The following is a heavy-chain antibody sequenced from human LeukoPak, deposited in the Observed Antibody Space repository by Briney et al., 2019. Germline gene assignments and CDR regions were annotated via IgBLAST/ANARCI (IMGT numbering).Heavy chain of an antibody. V-gene: IGHV3-23*01. CDR1: GFTFSSYA. J-gene: IGHJ4*02. CDR2: ISGSGGST. D-gene: IGHD3-22*01. Sequence: GGSLRLSCAASGFTFSSYAMSWVRQAPGKGLELVSAISGSGGSTYYADSVKGRFTISRDNSKNTLYLQMNSLRAEDTAVYYCAKAYTYYYDSSGYYFDYWGQGTLVTVSS. CDR3: AKAYTYYYDSSGYYFDY.